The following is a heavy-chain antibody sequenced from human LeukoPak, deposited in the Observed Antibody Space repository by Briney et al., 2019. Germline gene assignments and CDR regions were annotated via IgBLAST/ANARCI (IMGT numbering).Heavy chain of an antibody. J-gene: IGHJ3*02. CDR2: INHSGST. CDR1: GGSFSGYY. CDR3: ARQAPRDSSGYYLLQVGAFDI. D-gene: IGHD3-22*01. Sequence: SETLSLTCAVYGGSFSGYYWSWIRQPPGKGLEWIGEINHSGSTNYNPSLKSRVSISVYTSKNQFSLKLSSVTAADTAVYYCARQAPRDSSGYYLLQVGAFDIWGQGTMVTVSS. V-gene: IGHV4-34*01.